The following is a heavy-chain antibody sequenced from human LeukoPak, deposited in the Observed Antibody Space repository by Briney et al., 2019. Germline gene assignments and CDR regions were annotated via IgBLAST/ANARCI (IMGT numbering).Heavy chain of an antibody. V-gene: IGHV1-18*04. CDR3: ARGATTYYDFWSGPRVLDY. D-gene: IGHD3-3*01. CDR2: ISAYNGNT. J-gene: IGHJ4*02. CDR1: GYTFTAYY. Sequence: ASVKVSCKASGYTFTAYYIHWVRRAPGQGLEWMGWISAYNGNTNYAQKLQGRVTMTTDTSTSTAYMELRSLRSDDTAVYYCARGATTYYDFWSGPRVLDYWGQGTLVTVSS.